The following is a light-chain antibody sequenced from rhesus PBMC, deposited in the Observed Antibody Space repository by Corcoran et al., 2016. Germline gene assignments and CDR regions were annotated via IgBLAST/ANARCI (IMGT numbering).Light chain of an antibody. V-gene: IGKV3-24*04. CDR2: GAA. J-gene: IGKJ1*01. Sequence: EIVMTQSPATLALSPGERATLSCRASQSVSSYLAWYQQKPGPAPRLLSYGAASRATGIPDRFSGSGSGTEFTLTHSSLEREDVVVYFSLQSSNWPWTFGQWAKVEI. CDR1: QSVSSY. CDR3: LQSSNWPWT.